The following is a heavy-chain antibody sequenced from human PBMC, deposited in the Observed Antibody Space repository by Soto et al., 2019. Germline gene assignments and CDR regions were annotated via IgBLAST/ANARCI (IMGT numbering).Heavy chain of an antibody. V-gene: IGHV4-34*01. CDR3: AYGSASYWGGY. J-gene: IGHJ4*02. CDR2: INHSGST. D-gene: IGHD3-10*01. Sequence: SETLSLTCAVYGGSFSGYYWSWIRQPPGKGLEWIGEINHSGSTNYNPSLKSRVTISADTSKNQFSLKLSSVTAADTAVYYCAYGSASYWGGYWGQGTLVTVSS. CDR1: GGSFSGYY.